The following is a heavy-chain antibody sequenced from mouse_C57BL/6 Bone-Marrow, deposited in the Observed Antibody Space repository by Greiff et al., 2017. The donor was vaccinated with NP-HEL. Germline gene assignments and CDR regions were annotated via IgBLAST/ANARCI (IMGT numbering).Heavy chain of an antibody. CDR3: ARRNWDRYYFDY. CDR2: ISYDGSN. J-gene: IGHJ2*01. CDR1: GYSITSGYY. D-gene: IGHD4-1*01. V-gene: IGHV3-6*01. Sequence: EVKLVESGPGLVKPSQSLSLTCSVTGYSITSGYYWNWIRQFPGNKLEWMGYISYDGSNNYNPSLKNRISITRDTSKNQFFLKLNSVTTEDTATYYCARRNWDRYYFDYWGQGTTLTVSS.